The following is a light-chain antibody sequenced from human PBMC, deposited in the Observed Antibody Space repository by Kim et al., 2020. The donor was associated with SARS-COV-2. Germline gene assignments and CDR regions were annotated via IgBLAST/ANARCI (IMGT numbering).Light chain of an antibody. CDR1: TSNIGSNT. CDR2: INN. V-gene: IGLV1-44*01. J-gene: IGLJ3*02. Sequence: QSVLTHAPSASGTPGQTVYMSCSGSTSNIGSNTVNWYQQLPGAAPKLLLFINNRRPSGVPDRFAGSKSGTSASLTITGVQSEDEADYFCATWDYRLAVWVFGGGTQLTVL. CDR3: ATWDYRLAVWV.